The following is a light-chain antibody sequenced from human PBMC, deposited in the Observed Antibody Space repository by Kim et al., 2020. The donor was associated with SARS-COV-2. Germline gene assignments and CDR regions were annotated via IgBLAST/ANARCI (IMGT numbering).Light chain of an antibody. CDR1: QSLLDSSGDNY. V-gene: IGKV2-28*01. Sequence: EIVMTQSPLSLPVTPGEPASISCRSSQSLLDSSGDNYLDWYLQRPGQSPHLLIYLASYRASGVPDRFSGSGSGTDFTLKISRVEAEDVGVYYCMQAQQTPLTFGGGTKVDIK. J-gene: IGKJ4*01. CDR3: MQAQQTPLT. CDR2: LAS.